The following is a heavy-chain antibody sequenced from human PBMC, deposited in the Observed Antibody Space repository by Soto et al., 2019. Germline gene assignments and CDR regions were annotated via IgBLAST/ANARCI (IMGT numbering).Heavy chain of an antibody. CDR1: GGPMSNYY. CDR3: AGQWFGEVPGLVDV. CDR2: MGYNGYT. Sequence: QVQLHQSGPGLVKPSETLSLTCTNSGGPMSNYYCSWFRQPPGQGLEWMGYMGYNGYTSYNPSLRSQVTIALDTTKTESSPSLSSVTAADTALYDCAGQWFGEVPGLVDVWGQGTTVTVSS. D-gene: IGHD3-10*01. V-gene: IGHV4-59*08. J-gene: IGHJ6*02.